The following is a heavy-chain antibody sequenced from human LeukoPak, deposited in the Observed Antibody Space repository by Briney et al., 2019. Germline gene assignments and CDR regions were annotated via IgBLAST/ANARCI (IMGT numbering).Heavy chain of an antibody. CDR1: GSTFSSYD. V-gene: IGHV3-13*01. CDR2: IGTAGDT. J-gene: IGHJ4*02. D-gene: IGHD1-26*01. CDR3: ARDSGLYYFDY. Sequence: GGSLRLSCAASGSTFSSYDMHWVRQATGKGLEWVSAIGTAGDTYYPGSVKGRFTISRENAKNSLYLQMNSLRAGDTAVYYCARDSGLYYFDYWGQGTLVTVSS.